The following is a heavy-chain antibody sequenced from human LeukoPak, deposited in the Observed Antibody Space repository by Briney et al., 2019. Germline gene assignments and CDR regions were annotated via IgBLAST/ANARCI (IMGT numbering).Heavy chain of an antibody. D-gene: IGHD6-19*01. V-gene: IGHV5-51*01. CDR1: GYSFTNYW. J-gene: IGHJ4*02. Sequence: GESLKISCQGSGYSFTNYWIGWVRRLPGKGLEWMGIIFPGDSSTRYSPSFQGQVTISADKSISTAYLQWSSLKASDTAMYYCARVLGLAVAGTIDYWGQGTLVTVSS. CDR3: ARVLGLAVAGTIDY. CDR2: IFPGDSST.